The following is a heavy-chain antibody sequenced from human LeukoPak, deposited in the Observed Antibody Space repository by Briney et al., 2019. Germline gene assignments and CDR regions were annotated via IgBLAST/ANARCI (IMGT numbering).Heavy chain of an antibody. D-gene: IGHD6-13*01. V-gene: IGHV1-69*05. Sequence: ASVKVSCKASGGTFSSYAISWMRQAPGQGLEWMGGIIPIFGTTNYAQKFQGRVTITTDESTSTAYMELSSLRSEDTAVYYCARESPAAGTFVYWGQGTPVIVSS. J-gene: IGHJ4*02. CDR1: GGTFSSYA. CDR3: ARESPAAGTFVY. CDR2: IIPIFGTT.